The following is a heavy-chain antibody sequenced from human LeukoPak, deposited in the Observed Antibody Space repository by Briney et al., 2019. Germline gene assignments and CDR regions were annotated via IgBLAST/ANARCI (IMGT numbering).Heavy chain of an antibody. Sequence: GGSLRLSCAASGFTFSSYGMHWVRQAPGKGLEWVAFIRYDGSNKYYADSVKGRFTISRDNSKNTLYLQMNSLRAEDTAVYYCAKQGGKYYYDSSGLEYFQHWGQGTLVTVSS. CDR2: IRYDGSNK. D-gene: IGHD3-22*01. J-gene: IGHJ1*01. CDR1: GFTFSSYG. CDR3: AKQGGKYYYDSSGLEYFQH. V-gene: IGHV3-30*02.